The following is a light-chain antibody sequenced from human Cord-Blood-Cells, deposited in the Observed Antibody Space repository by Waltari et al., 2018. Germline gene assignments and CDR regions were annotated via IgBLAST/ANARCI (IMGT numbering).Light chain of an antibody. V-gene: IGKV3-11*01. CDR1: QSVRSY. J-gene: IGKJ1*01. Sequence: EIVLTQSPATLSLSPGERATLSCRASQSVRSYLAWYQQKPGQAPRRLIYDASNRATGIPARFSGSGSGTDFTLTISSLEPEDLAVYYCQQRSNWLWTFGQGTKVEIK. CDR3: QQRSNWLWT. CDR2: DAS.